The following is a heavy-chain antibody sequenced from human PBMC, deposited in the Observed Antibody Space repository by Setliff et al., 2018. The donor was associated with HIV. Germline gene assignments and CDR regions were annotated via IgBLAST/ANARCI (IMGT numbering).Heavy chain of an antibody. V-gene: IGHV4-34*01. J-gene: IGHJ6*03. Sequence: SETLSLTCAVYGGSLSGYYWRWIRQPPGKGLEWIGEINHSGSTNYNPSLKSRVTISVDTSKNQFSLKLSSVTAADTAVYYCARTRSDFWSGYSPYYYYYMDVWGKGTTVTVSS. D-gene: IGHD3-3*01. CDR3: ARTRSDFWSGYSPYYYYYMDV. CDR1: GGSLSGYY. CDR2: INHSGST.